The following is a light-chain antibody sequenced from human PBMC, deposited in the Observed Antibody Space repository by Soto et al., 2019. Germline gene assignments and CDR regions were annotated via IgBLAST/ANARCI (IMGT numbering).Light chain of an antibody. Sequence: QSALTQPASVSGSPGQSITISCTGTSSDVGGYNYVSWYQQHPGKAPKLMIYEVSNRPSGVSIRFSASKSGNTASLTISGLQAEDEADYYCSSYTTGSTLVVFGGGTKLTVL. CDR2: EVS. J-gene: IGLJ2*01. CDR1: SSDVGGYNY. CDR3: SSYTTGSTLVV. V-gene: IGLV2-14*01.